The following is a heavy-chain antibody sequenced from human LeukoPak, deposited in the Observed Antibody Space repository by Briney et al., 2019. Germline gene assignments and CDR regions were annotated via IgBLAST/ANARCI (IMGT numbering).Heavy chain of an antibody. Sequence: PSETLSLTCAVSGGSISRSNWWSWVRQPPGKGLEWIGEIYHSGSTNYNPSLKSRVTISVDKSKNQFSLKLSSVTAADTAVYYCARSGSSGYYYLLIHWGQGTLVTVSS. V-gene: IGHV4-4*02. D-gene: IGHD3-22*01. CDR3: ARSGSSGYYYLLIH. J-gene: IGHJ4*02. CDR1: GGSISRSNW. CDR2: IYHSGST.